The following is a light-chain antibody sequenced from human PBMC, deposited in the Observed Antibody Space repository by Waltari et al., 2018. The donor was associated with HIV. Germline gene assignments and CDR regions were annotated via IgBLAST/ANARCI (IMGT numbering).Light chain of an antibody. CDR2: YDN. CDR1: NVGRKS. Sequence: SDVLTQPPSVSVAPGQTARLTCGINNVGRKSVFWYQRKPGQAPVLVISYDNDRPSGIPARFAGSNTGDTATLIISRVEAGDEAEYYCQVWENNGGYPVVLGGGTKLAVL. J-gene: IGLJ2*01. V-gene: IGLV3-21*01. CDR3: QVWENNGGYPVV.